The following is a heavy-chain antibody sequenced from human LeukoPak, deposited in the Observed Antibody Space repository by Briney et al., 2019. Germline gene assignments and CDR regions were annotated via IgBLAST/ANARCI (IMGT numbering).Heavy chain of an antibody. CDR2: INHSGST. V-gene: IGHV4-34*01. D-gene: IGHD2-21*02. CDR3: ARGSRVVTAITRPLYNWFDP. Sequence: SETLSLTCAVYGGSFSGYYWSWIRQPPGKGLEWIGEINHSGSTNYNPSLKSRVTISVDTSKNQFSLKLSSVAAADTAVYYCARGSRVVTAITRPLYNWFDPWGQGTLVTVSS. CDR1: GGSFSGYY. J-gene: IGHJ5*02.